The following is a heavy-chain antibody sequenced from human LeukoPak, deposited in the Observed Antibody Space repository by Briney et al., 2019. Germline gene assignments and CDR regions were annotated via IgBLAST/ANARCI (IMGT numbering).Heavy chain of an antibody. CDR1: GFTFSSYW. CDR3: ARERDCSSTSCYAPYGSGSLNY. V-gene: IGHV3-74*01. CDR2: INSDGSST. J-gene: IGHJ4*02. Sequence: PGGSLRLSCAASGFTFSSYWMHWVRQAPGKGLVWVSRINSDGSSTSYADSVKGRFTISRDNAKNTLYLQMNSLRAEDTAVYYCARERDCSSTSCYAPYGSGSLNYWGQGTLVTVSS. D-gene: IGHD2-2*01.